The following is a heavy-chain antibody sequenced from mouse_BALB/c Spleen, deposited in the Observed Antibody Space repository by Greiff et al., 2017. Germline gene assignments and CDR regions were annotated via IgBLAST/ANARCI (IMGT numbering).Heavy chain of an antibody. CDR1: GFTFTDYY. CDR2: IRNKANGYTT. CDR3: ARDRYYAMDY. J-gene: IGHJ4*01. Sequence: EVMLVESGGGLVQPGGSLRLSCATSGFTFTDYYMSWVRQPPGKALEWLGFIRNKANGYTTEYSASVKGRFTISRDNSQSILYLQMNTLRAEDSATYYCARDRYYAMDYWGQGTSVTVSS. V-gene: IGHV7-3*02.